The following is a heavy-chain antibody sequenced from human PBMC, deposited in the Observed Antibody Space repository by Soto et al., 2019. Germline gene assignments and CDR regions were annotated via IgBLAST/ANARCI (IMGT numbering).Heavy chain of an antibody. J-gene: IGHJ4*02. Sequence: QHPGEGLEWIGYIYQGGITQYNPSLNSRVSISADMSKNQFSLHLTSVTAADTAVYYFAIKYDYHGGRYASEYWGQGTLDTVTP. CDR2: IYQGGIT. CDR3: AIKYDYHGGRYASEY. V-gene: IGHV4-30-2*01. D-gene: IGHD2-15*01.